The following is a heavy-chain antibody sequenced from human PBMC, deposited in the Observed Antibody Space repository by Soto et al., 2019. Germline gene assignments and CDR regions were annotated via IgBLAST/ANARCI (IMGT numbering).Heavy chain of an antibody. J-gene: IGHJ3*02. V-gene: IGHV1-69*13. CDR3: ARGRGQGYYYDSSGYYLPPDI. D-gene: IGHD3-22*01. Sequence: GASVKVSCKASGGTLSSYAISWVRQAPGQGLEWMGGIIPIFGTANYAQKFQGRVTITADESTSTAYMELSSLRSEDTAVYYCARGRGQGYYYDSSGYYLPPDIWGQGTMVTVSS. CDR2: IIPIFGTA. CDR1: GGTLSSYA.